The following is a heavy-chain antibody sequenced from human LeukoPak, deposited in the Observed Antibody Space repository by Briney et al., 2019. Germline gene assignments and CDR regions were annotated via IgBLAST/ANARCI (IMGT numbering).Heavy chain of an antibody. J-gene: IGHJ4*02. CDR1: GGSISSYF. CDR3: ARLGSWQLIRNWDFDY. CDR2: IYYSGST. V-gene: IGHV4-59*01. Sequence: SETLSLTCTVSGGSISSYFWSWIRQSPGKGLEWIGYIYYSGSTNYNPSLKSRVTISVDTSKNQFSLKLSSVTAADTAVYYCARLGSWQLIRNWDFDYWGQGTLVTVSS. D-gene: IGHD2-15*01.